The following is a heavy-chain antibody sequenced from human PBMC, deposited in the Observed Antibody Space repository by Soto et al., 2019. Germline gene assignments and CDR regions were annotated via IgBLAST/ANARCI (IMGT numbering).Heavy chain of an antibody. V-gene: IGHV4-39*07. CDR2: IYCSGST. CDR1: GGSISSSSYY. J-gene: IGHJ6*02. CDR3: ARAHYGDYGYGMDV. Sequence: SETLSLTCTVSGGSISSSSYYWGWIRQPPGKGLEWIGSIYCSGSTYYNPSLKSRVTISVDTSKNQFSLKLSSVTAADTAVYYCARAHYGDYGYGMDVWGQGTTVTVSS. D-gene: IGHD4-17*01.